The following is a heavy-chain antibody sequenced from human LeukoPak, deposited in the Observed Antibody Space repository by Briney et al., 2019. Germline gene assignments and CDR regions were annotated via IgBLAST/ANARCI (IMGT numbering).Heavy chain of an antibody. CDR2: IWFDGIRK. CDR1: GFTFSNYG. J-gene: IGHJ3*02. CDR3: ARDLEDSSPFGAFDM. Sequence: GGSLRLSCAASGFTFSNYGMHRVRQVPGKGLEWVAAIWFDGIRKYYADSVKGRLTISRDNSKNTLYLQMNSLSAEDTAVYYCARDLEDSSPFGAFDMWGQGTMVTVSS. D-gene: IGHD3-22*01. V-gene: IGHV3-33*01.